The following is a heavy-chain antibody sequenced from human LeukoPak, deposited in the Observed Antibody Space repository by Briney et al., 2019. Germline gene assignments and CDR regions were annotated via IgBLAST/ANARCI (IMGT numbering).Heavy chain of an antibody. CDR2: IYSGGST. D-gene: IGHD1-20*01. CDR3: ATGVRLTGTTPSHYYGMDV. V-gene: IGHV3-53*01. J-gene: IGHJ6*02. Sequence: GGSLRLSCAASGFTVSSNYMSWVRQAPGKGLEWVSVIYSGGSTYYADSVKGRFTISRDNSKNTLYLQMNSLRAEDTAVYYCATGVRLTGTTPSHYYGMDVWGQGTTVTVSS. CDR1: GFTVSSNY.